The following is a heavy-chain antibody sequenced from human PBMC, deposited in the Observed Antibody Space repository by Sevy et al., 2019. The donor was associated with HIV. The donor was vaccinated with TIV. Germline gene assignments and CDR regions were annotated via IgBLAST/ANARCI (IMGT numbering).Heavy chain of an antibody. J-gene: IGHJ4*02. Sequence: GGSLRLSCTASGFIFGSYAMNWVRQAPGKGLEWVAVISYDGSHKYYAYSVKGRFTISRDSSKNTLYLQMHSLRTDDTAVYYCARYPGSSWSSFDYWGQGTLVTVSS. CDR1: GFIFGSYA. CDR3: ARYPGSSWSSFDY. CDR2: ISYDGSHK. V-gene: IGHV3-30-3*01. D-gene: IGHD6-13*01.